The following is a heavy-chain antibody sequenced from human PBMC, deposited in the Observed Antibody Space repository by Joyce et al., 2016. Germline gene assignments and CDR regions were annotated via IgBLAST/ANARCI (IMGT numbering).Heavy chain of an antibody. V-gene: IGHV3-15*01. CDR1: GVIFSNAW. D-gene: IGHD2-15*01. Sequence: EVQLVESGGGLVKPGGSLRLSCAASGVIFSNAWMSWVRQGPGKGLEWVGRIKSKADGGTTDFAAPVKGRFAISRDDSKNTLYLQMNSLTTEDAAVYYCTSDPLLISATPGDYWGQGTLVAVSS. CDR2: IKSKADGGTT. J-gene: IGHJ4*02. CDR3: TSDPLLISATPGDY.